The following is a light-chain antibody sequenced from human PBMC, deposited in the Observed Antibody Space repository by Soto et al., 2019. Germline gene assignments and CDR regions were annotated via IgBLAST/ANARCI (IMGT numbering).Light chain of an antibody. CDR1: QSVSSSY. Sequence: EIVLTQSPGTLSLSPGERATLSCRASQSVSSSYLAWYQQKPGQAPRLLIYGATSRATGIPDRFSGSGSGTDFTLTISRLEPEDFTVYYCQPYGSSRTFGQGTKVEFK. V-gene: IGKV3-20*01. J-gene: IGKJ1*01. CDR2: GAT. CDR3: QPYGSSRT.